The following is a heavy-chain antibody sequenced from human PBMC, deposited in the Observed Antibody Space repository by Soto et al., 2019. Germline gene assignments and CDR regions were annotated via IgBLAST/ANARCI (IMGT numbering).Heavy chain of an antibody. Sequence: ASVKVSCKASGYTFTSYYMHWVRQAPGQGLEWMGIINPSGGSTSYAQKFQGRVTMTRDASTSTVYMELSSLRSEDTAVYYCVTLWFGELADAFDIWGQGTMVTVSS. J-gene: IGHJ3*02. V-gene: IGHV1-46*01. CDR1: GYTFTSYY. CDR3: VTLWFGELADAFDI. D-gene: IGHD3-10*01. CDR2: INPSGGST.